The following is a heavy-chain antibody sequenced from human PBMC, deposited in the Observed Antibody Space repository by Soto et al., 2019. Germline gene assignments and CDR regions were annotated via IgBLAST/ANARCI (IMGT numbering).Heavy chain of an antibody. CDR3: ARAGYCGPGCYYYFDY. CDR1: GFSFGDYA. D-gene: IGHD2-21*02. J-gene: IGHJ4*02. CDR2: IKPDGSAT. Sequence: PGGSLRLSCTASGFSFGDYAMNWVRLIPGKGLEWVAYIKPDGSATYYVDSVKGRFTISRDNAKNSLYLQMNSLRVEDTTVYYCARAGYCGPGCYYYFDYWGQGTLVTVSS. V-gene: IGHV3-7*01.